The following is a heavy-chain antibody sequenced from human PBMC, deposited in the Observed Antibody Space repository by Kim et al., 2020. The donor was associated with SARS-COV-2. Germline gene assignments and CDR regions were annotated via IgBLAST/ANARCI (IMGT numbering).Heavy chain of an antibody. CDR2: INAGNGNT. D-gene: IGHD2-15*01. CDR1: GYTFTSYA. V-gene: IGHV1-3*01. J-gene: IGHJ6*02. CDR3: ARGLHCSGGSCYYYYGMDV. Sequence: ASVKVSCKASGYTFTSYAMHWVRQAPGQRLEWMGWINAGNGNTKYSQKFQGRVTITRDTSASTAYMELSSLRSEDTAVYYCARGLHCSGGSCYYYYGMDVWGQGTTVTVSS.